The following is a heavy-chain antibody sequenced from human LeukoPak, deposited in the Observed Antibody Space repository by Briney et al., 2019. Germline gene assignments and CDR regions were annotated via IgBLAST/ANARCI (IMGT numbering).Heavy chain of an antibody. Sequence: GGTLRLSCEASGFSFSSYGMSWVRQAPGEGLEWVSGFSASDGSRYYADSVKGRFTISRDNSKNTLYLQMNSLKTEDTAVYYCTSHSIHDYGSLQVYWGQGTLVTVSS. D-gene: IGHD4-17*01. V-gene: IGHV3-23*01. CDR1: GFSFSSYG. CDR3: TSHSIHDYGSLQVY. J-gene: IGHJ4*02. CDR2: FSASDGSR.